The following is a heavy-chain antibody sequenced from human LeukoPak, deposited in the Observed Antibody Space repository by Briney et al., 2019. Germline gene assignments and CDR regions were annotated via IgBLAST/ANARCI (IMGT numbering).Heavy chain of an antibody. CDR3: TRHPGLTYYYDSSGYPDFDP. CDR1: GFTFSGSA. D-gene: IGHD3-22*01. V-gene: IGHV3-73*01. J-gene: IGHJ5*02. Sequence: PGGSLRLSRAASGFTFSGSAMHWVRQASGKGLEWVGRIRSKANSYATAYAASVKGRFTISRDDSKNTAYLQMNSLKTEDTAVYYCTRHPGLTYYYDSSGYPDFDPWGQGTLVTVSS. CDR2: IRSKANSYAT.